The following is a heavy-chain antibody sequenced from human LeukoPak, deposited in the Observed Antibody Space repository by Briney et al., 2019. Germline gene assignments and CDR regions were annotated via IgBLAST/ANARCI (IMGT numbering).Heavy chain of an antibody. CDR2: MNPNSGNT. J-gene: IGHJ4*02. Sequence: ASVTVSFKGSGYTFTIYDINWVRQATGQGLEWMGWMNPNSGNTGYAQKFQGRVTMTRNTSISTAYMELSSLRSEDTAVYYCTRGYDPYIRNYYDSSGIPFDWGQGTLVTVSS. D-gene: IGHD3-22*01. CDR1: GYTFTIYD. CDR3: TRGYDPYIRNYYDSSGIPFD. V-gene: IGHV1-8*01.